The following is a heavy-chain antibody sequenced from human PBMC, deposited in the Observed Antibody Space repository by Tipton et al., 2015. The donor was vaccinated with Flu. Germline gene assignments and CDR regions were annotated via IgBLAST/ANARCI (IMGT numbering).Heavy chain of an antibody. V-gene: IGHV3-7*01. CDR2: INYDGSTI. J-gene: IGHJ4*02. CDR3: TRRLVED. Sequence: SLRFSCAASGFIFSDYWMAWVRQAPGKGLEWVANINYDGSTIYYVDSVKGRFTISRDNAKKSLYLQMNNLRAEDTAVYYCTRRLVEDWGQGTQVTVSS. CDR1: GFIFSDYW.